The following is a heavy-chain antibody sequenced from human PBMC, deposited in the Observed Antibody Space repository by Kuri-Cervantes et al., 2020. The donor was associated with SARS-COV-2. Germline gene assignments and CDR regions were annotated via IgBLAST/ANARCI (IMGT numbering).Heavy chain of an antibody. J-gene: IGHJ5*02. CDR2: IIPIFGTA. D-gene: IGHD3-3*01. Sequence: SVKVSCKASGGTFSSYTISWVRQAPGQGFEWMGGIIPIFGTANYAQKFQGRVTITADKSTSTAYMELSSLRSEDTAVYCCAREDYGFWSGYSTEEKYNPFDPWGQGTLVTVSS. CDR3: AREDYGFWSGYSTEEKYNPFDP. CDR1: GGTFSSYT. V-gene: IGHV1-69*06.